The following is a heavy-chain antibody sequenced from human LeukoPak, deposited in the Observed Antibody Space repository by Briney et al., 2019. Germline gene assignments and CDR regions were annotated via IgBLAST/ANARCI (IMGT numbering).Heavy chain of an antibody. J-gene: IGHJ4*02. D-gene: IGHD5-12*01. CDR3: ARSGYGGRTPYYFDY. V-gene: IGHV1-18*01. Sequence: GASVKVSCKASGYTFTSYGITWVRQAPGQGLEWMGWISAYSGNTNYAQKLQGRVTMTTDTSTSTAYMELRSLRSDDTAVYYCARSGYGGRTPYYFDYWGQGTLVTVSS. CDR1: GYTFTSYG. CDR2: ISAYSGNT.